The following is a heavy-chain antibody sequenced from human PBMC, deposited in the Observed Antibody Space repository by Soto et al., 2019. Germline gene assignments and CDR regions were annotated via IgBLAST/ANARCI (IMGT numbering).Heavy chain of an antibody. CDR3: AHELSGYYYVMDV. CDR1: GFSFTTSGVG. CDR2: IYWNGNE. J-gene: IGHJ6*02. Sequence: QISLRESGPTLVKPTQTLTLTCTFSGFSFTTSGVGVGWFRQPPGQALQWLALIYWNGNERYSPSLNNRLTVTKDTSKNQVVLTMTNVDPVDTATYYCAHELSGYYYVMDVWDQGTNVTVSS. V-gene: IGHV2-5*01. D-gene: IGHD2-15*01.